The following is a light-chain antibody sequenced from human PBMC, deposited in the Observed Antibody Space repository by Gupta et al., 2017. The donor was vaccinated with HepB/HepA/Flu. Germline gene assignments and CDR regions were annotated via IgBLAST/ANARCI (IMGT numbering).Light chain of an antibody. CDR3: QQEYSSPST. CDR2: AAS. V-gene: IGKV1-8*01. J-gene: IGKJ1*01. Sequence: AIRMTQSPSSFSASTGDRVTITCRASQGISSYLAWYQQKPGKAPKLLIYAASTLQSGVPSRFSGSGSGTDFTLTISCLQSEDFATYYCQQEYSSPSTFGQGTKVEIK. CDR1: QGISSY.